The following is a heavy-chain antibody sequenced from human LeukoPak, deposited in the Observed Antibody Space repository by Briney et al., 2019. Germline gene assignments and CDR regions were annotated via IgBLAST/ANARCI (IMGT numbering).Heavy chain of an antibody. CDR2: ITDNGGRT. CDR1: GFTLSRDT. D-gene: IGHD3-10*01. CDR3: VKDLSGTYSFDD. J-gene: IGHJ4*02. V-gene: IGHV3-64D*06. Sequence: GGSLRLSCSASGFTLSRDTVHWVRQAPGKGLEYVSSITDNGGRTWYADSVKGRFTISRDNSKNTVCLQMSSLRAEDTAVYYCVKDLSGTYSFDDWGQGTLVSVSS.